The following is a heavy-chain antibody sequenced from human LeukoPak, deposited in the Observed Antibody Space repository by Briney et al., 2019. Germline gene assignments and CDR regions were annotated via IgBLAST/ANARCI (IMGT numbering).Heavy chain of an antibody. CDR3: ARVGVYYDFWSGYWNYYYYMDV. CDR2: ISYIGTT. D-gene: IGHD3-3*01. Sequence: SETLSLTCAVSGDSFSSHYWTWIRQPPGRGLEWIGYISYIGTTNYNPSLKSRVTISVDTSKNQFSLKLSSVTAADTAVYYCARVGVYYDFWSGYWNYYYYMDVWGKGTTVTVSS. CDR1: GDSFSSHY. J-gene: IGHJ6*03. V-gene: IGHV4-59*11.